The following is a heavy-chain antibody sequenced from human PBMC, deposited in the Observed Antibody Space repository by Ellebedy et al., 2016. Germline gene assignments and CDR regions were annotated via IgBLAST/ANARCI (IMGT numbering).Heavy chain of an antibody. CDR1: GVSINNYY. V-gene: IGHV4-59*01. CDR3: ARAGREFCSGGSCYSGRYALDI. Sequence: GSLRLXXTVSGVSINNYYWSWIRQPPGRGLEWIGYISYSGRSNYNSSLKSRVTISVDTSKKQFSLKLSSVTAVDTAVYYCARAGREFCSGGSCYSGRYALDIWGQGTMVTVSS. CDR2: ISYSGRS. J-gene: IGHJ3*02. D-gene: IGHD2-15*01.